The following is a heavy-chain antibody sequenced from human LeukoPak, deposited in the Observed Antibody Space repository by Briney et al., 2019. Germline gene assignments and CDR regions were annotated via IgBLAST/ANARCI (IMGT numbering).Heavy chain of an antibody. CDR3: ARGWLRFRDPDY. V-gene: IGHV3-30-3*01. J-gene: IGHJ4*02. Sequence: GGSLRLSCAASGFTFSSYAMHWVRQAPGKGLEWVAVISYDGSNKYYADSVKGRFTISRDNSKNTLYLQMNSLRAEDTAVYYCARGWLRFRDPDYWGQGTLVTVSS. CDR1: GFTFSSYA. D-gene: IGHD5-12*01. CDR2: ISYDGSNK.